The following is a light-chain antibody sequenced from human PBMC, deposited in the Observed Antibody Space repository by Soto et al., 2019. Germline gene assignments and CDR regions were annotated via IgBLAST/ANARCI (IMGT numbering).Light chain of an antibody. V-gene: IGKV3-20*01. J-gene: IGKJ2*01. Sequence: EIALTQSPGTLSLSPGERATLSCRASQSVSSSYLAWYQQKPGQAPRLLIYDASSRATGIPDRFSGSGSGTDFTLTISRLEPEDFAVYYCQRYGSSSYTFGQGTKLEIK. CDR1: QSVSSSY. CDR2: DAS. CDR3: QRYGSSSYT.